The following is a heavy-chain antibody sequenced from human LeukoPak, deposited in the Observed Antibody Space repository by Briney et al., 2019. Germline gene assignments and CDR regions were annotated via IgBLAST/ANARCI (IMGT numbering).Heavy chain of an antibody. V-gene: IGHV4-39*07. Sequence: SETLSLTCTVSGGSISSSSYYWGWIRQPPGKGLEWIGSIYYSGSTYYNPSLKSRVTISVDPSKNQFSLKLSSVTAADTAVYYCARDQAGWFDPWGQGTLVTVSS. J-gene: IGHJ5*02. CDR2: IYYSGST. CDR1: GGSISSSSYY. CDR3: ARDQAGWFDP.